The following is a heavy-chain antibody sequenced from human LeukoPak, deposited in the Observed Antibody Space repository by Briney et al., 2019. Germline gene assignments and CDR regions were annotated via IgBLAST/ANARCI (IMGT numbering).Heavy chain of an antibody. CDR1: GFTFSDYY. J-gene: IGHJ4*02. CDR3: ARELAAAVYYFDY. V-gene: IGHV3-11*01. Sequence: PGESLRLSCAASGFTFSDYYMSWIRQAPGKGLEWVSYISSSGSTIYYADSVKGRFTISRDNAKNSLYLQMNSLRAEDTAVYYCARELAAAVYYFDYWGQGTLVTVSS. CDR2: ISSSGSTI. D-gene: IGHD6-13*01.